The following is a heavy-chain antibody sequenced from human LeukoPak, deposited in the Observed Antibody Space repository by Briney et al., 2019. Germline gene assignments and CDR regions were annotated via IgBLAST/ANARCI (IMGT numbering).Heavy chain of an antibody. CDR3: AKKSGAAANFDY. V-gene: IGHV3-43*02. D-gene: IGHD6-13*01. J-gene: IGHJ4*02. CDR1: GFTFDGHV. Sequence: GGSLRLSCAASGFTFDGHVMHWVRQAPGKGLEWVSLISEAGGTTYYADSVKGRFTISRDNSKNFLFLQMNSLRTEDTALYYCAKKSGAAANFDYWGQGTLVTVSS. CDR2: ISEAGGTT.